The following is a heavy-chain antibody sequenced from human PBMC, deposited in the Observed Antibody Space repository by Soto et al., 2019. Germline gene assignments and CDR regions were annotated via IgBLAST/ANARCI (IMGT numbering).Heavy chain of an antibody. V-gene: IGHV1-8*01. Sequence: ASVKVSCKASGYTFTIYDINWVRQATGQGLERMGWMNPNSGNTGYAQKFQGRVTMTRNTSISTAYMELSSLRSEDTAVYYFVRVHWFYDILTGPYYYYYMDVWGKGTTVTVSS. J-gene: IGHJ6*03. CDR1: GYTFTIYD. CDR3: VRVHWFYDILTGPYYYYYMDV. D-gene: IGHD3-9*01. CDR2: MNPNSGNT.